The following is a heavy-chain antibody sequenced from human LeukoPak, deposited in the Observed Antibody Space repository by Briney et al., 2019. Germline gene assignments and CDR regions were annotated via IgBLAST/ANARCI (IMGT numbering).Heavy chain of an antibody. J-gene: IGHJ3*02. CDR3: ASTGIGGYCSSTSCYGAFDI. D-gene: IGHD2-2*01. CDR1: GYILTRNW. Sequence: GESLKISCKISGYILTRNWIGWVRQVPGKGLEWMGLAYPGDSGTKYSPSFQGQVTFSVDKSISTAYLQFSSLKASDTAIYYCASTGIGGYCSSTSCYGAFDIWGQGTMVTVSS. V-gene: IGHV5-51*01. CDR2: AYPGDSGT.